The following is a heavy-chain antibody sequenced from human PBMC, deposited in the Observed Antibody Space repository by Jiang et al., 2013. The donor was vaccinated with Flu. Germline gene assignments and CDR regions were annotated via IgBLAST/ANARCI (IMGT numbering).Heavy chain of an antibody. V-gene: IGHV3-33*01. CDR1: GFTFSSYA. Sequence: SGGGVVQPGRSLRLSCAASGFTFSSYAMHWVRQAPGKGLDWVAVIWYDGSNKYYADSVKGRFTISRDNSKNTLYLQMNSLRAEDTAVYYCARGFYYDSSGYSTDWYFDLWGRGTLVTVSS. J-gene: IGHJ2*01. CDR3: ARGFYYDSSGYSTDWYFDL. CDR2: IWYDGSNK. D-gene: IGHD3-22*01.